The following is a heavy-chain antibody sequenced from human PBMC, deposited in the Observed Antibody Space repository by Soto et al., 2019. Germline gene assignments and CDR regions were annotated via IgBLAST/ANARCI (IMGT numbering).Heavy chain of an antibody. CDR3: TSDTFGARDS. CDR2: ITSSSAYI. V-gene: IGHV3-21*01. CDR1: GFIFRSYS. J-gene: IGHJ4*02. D-gene: IGHD2-15*01. Sequence: GGSLRLSCAASGFIFRSYSMAWVRQAPGKGLEWLSYITSSSAYIYYADSVKGRFTISRDNAKNTLYLQMNSLRAEDTAVYYCTSDTFGARDSWGQGTLVTVSS.